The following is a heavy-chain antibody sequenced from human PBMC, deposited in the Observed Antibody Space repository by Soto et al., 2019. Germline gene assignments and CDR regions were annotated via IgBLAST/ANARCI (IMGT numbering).Heavy chain of an antibody. J-gene: IGHJ3*02. D-gene: IGHD6-13*01. CDR1: GYTFNRYV. V-gene: IGHV1-18*01. CDR3: ARDQYTSSSVAFDI. Sequence: APVKVSCKASGYTFNRYVISWLRQTTEQGIEWMGWISGYNGNTNYAQKLQGRVTMTTDTSTSTAYMELRSLRSDDTVVYFSARDQYTSSSVAFDIWAQGTMVTVPS. CDR2: ISGYNGNT.